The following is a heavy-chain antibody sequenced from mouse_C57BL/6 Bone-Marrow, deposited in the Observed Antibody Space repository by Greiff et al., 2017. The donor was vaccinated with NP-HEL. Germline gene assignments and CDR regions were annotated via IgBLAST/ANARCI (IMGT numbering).Heavy chain of an antibody. J-gene: IGHJ2*01. CDR1: GYTFTSYW. D-gene: IGHD1-1*01. V-gene: IGHV1-64*01. CDR3: AREAHITTGYFDY. Sequence: QVQLQQPGAELVKPGASVKLSCKASGYTFTSYWMHWVKQRPGQGLEWIGMIHPNSGSTNYNEKFKSKATLTVDKSSSTAYMQLSSLTSEDSAVYYCAREAHITTGYFDYWGQGTTLTVSS. CDR2: IHPNSGST.